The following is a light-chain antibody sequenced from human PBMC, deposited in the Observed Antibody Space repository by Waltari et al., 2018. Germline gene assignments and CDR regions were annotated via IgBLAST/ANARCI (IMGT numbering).Light chain of an antibody. CDR3: QQYLSTPYT. J-gene: IGKJ2*01. CDR1: QSVLYTPNNKIY. V-gene: IGKV4-1*01. Sequence: DIVMTQSPDSLAVSLGERATINCKSSQSVLYTPNNKIYLAWYQRKAGQSPKLLISWASTRESGVPDRFSGSGSGTDFTLTISSLQAEDVAVYYCQQYLSTPYTFGQGTKLEIK. CDR2: WAS.